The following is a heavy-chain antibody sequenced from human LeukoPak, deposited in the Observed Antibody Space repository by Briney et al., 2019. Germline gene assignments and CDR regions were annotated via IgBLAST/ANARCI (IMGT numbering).Heavy chain of an antibody. CDR2: IYHSGST. D-gene: IGHD6-19*01. Sequence: PSETLSLTCTVSGGSISSYYWSWIRQPPGKGLEWIGNIYHSGSTYYSPSLKSRVTISVDTSKNQFSLNLSSVTAADTAVYYCASTLQWLSTYFDYWGQGALVTVSS. V-gene: IGHV4-59*08. J-gene: IGHJ4*02. CDR3: ASTLQWLSTYFDY. CDR1: GGSISSYY.